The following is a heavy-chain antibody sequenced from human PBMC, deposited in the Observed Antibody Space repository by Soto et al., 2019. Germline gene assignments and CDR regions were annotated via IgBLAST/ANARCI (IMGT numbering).Heavy chain of an antibody. D-gene: IGHD2-2*01. CDR1: GFTFSSYG. V-gene: IGHV3-33*01. CDR2: IWYDGSNK. CDR3: ARDSGCSSTSCYVGSYFDY. Sequence: GWSLRLSCAASGFTFSSYGMHWVRQAPGNGLEWVAVIWYDGSNKYYADSVKGRFTISRDNSKNTLYLQMNSLRAEDTAVYYCARDSGCSSTSCYVGSYFDYLGQGTLVTVSS. J-gene: IGHJ4*02.